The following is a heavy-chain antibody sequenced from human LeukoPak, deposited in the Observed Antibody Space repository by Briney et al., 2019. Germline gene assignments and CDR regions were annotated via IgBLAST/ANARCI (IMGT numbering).Heavy chain of an antibody. V-gene: IGHV3-23*01. J-gene: IGHJ4*02. CDR3: AKRGVVIRVILVGFHKQAYYFDS. CDR1: GITLSNYG. D-gene: IGHD3-22*01. Sequence: PGGSLRLSCAVSGITLSNYGMSWVRQAPGKGLEWVAGISDTGGSPSYADSVRCRFTMSRDNPKNTLYLQMNSLRAEDTAVYFCAKRGVVIRVILVGFHKQAYYFDSWGQGALVTVSS. CDR2: ISDTGGSP.